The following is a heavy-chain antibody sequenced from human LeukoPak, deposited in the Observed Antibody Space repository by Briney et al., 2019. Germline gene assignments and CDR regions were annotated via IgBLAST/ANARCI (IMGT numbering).Heavy chain of an antibody. CDR1: GFTFSAYG. V-gene: IGHV3-23*01. Sequence: GGSLRLSCAASGFTFSAYGMIWVRQAPGKGLEWVSAIGGSGHTTYYADSVKGRFTISRDNSKNTLYLQMNSLRAEDTAVYYCARDRRNWGQGTLVTVSS. CDR3: ARDRRN. J-gene: IGHJ4*02. D-gene: IGHD1-14*01. CDR2: IGGSGHTT.